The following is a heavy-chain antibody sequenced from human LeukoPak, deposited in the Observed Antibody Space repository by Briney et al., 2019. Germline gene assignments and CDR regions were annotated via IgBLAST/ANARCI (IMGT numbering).Heavy chain of an antibody. Sequence: GGSLRLSCAASGFTFDDYTMHWVRQAPGKGLEWVSLISWDGGSTYYADSVKGRFTISRDNSKNSLYLQMNSLRTEDTALYYCAKGPRYSGSYYGYFDYWGQGTLVTVSS. CDR1: GFTFDDYT. CDR2: ISWDGGST. CDR3: AKGPRYSGSYYGYFDY. D-gene: IGHD1-26*01. V-gene: IGHV3-43*01. J-gene: IGHJ4*02.